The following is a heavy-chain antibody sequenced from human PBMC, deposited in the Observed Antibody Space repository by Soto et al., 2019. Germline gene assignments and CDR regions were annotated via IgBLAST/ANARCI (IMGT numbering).Heavy chain of an antibody. J-gene: IGHJ3*02. CDR1: DGSISGYY. CDR2: IYSTGNA. V-gene: IGHV4-4*07. CDR3: VRGDVFDI. D-gene: IGHD3-10*01. Sequence: QLHLQESGPGLVKPSETLSLRCTVSDGSISGYYWSWVRQPGGKGLEWIGRIYSTGNANYNPSLKNRVTMSVDTEQNRFSLELTSVTAADTAMYYCVRGDVFDIWGRGIEVTVSS.